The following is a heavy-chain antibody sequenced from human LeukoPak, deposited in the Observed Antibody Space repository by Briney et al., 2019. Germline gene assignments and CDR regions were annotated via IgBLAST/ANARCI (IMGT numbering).Heavy chain of an antibody. CDR2: ISAYNGNT. CDR3: ARPILPSGYSSGWFDY. Sequence: GASVKVSCKASGYTFTSYGISWVRQAPGQGLEWMGWISAYNGNTNYAQKLQGRVTMTTDTSTSTAYMELRSLRSDDTAVYYCARPILPSGYSSGWFDYWGQGTLVTVSS. V-gene: IGHV1-18*01. D-gene: IGHD6-19*01. CDR1: GYTFTSYG. J-gene: IGHJ4*02.